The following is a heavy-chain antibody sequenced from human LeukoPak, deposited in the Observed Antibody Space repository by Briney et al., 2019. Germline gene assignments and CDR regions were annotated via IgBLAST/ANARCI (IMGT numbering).Heavy chain of an antibody. J-gene: IGHJ6*02. CDR3: AKDKLAYYYGSGGYSYGMDV. Sequence: GGSLRLSCAASGFTFDDYAMHWVRQAPGKGLEWVSLISGDGGSTYYADSVKGRFTISRDNGKNSLYLQMNSPRTEDTALYYCAKDKLAYYYGSGGYSYGMDVWGQGTTVTGSS. CDR1: GFTFDDYA. CDR2: ISGDGGST. V-gene: IGHV3-43*02. D-gene: IGHD3-10*01.